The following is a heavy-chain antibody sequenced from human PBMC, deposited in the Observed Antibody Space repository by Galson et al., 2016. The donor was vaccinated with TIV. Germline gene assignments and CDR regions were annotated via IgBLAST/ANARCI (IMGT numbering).Heavy chain of an antibody. V-gene: IGHV1-69*13. J-gene: IGHJ6*02. CDR2: IIPLFSTA. CDR1: GGSFSSHV. Sequence: SVKVSCKASGGSFSSHVFSWVRQAPGQGLEWMGGIIPLFSTANYAQKFQGRVTITADESTSTAYMELTSLRYDDTAIYYCAKDRNTAMDTCYWYYGMDVWGQGTTVTVSS. D-gene: IGHD5-18*01. CDR3: AKDRNTAMDTCYWYYGMDV.